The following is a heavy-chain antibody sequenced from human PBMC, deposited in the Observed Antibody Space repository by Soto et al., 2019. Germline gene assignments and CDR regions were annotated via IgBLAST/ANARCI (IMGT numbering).Heavy chain of an antibody. CDR3: ARGEVAYCGGDGSLYGMDV. V-gene: IGHV1-18*01. Sequence: ASVKVSCKASGYTFTSYGISWVRPAPRQGLEWMGWLSAYNGNTNYAQKLQGRVTMTTDTSTSTAYMELRSLRSDDTAVYYCARGEVAYCGGDGSLYGMDVWGQGTTVTVSS. CDR1: GYTFTSYG. CDR2: LSAYNGNT. J-gene: IGHJ6*02. D-gene: IGHD2-21*02.